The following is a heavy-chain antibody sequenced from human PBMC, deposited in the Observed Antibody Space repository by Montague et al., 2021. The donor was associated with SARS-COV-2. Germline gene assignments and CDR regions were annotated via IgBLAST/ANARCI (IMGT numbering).Heavy chain of an antibody. CDR1: GDSIRTNY. V-gene: IGHV4-59*01. CDR2: VDKSDNT. D-gene: IGHD3-10*01. Sequence: ETLSLTCTVSGDSIRTNYWSWIRQPPGKGLEWIGYVDKSDNTDYNPSLKSRVTISLDTSKKQFSLKLNSVTSADTAVYYCTSGEGNYGWRYYFDYWGQGTLVTVSS. CDR3: TSGEGNYGWRYYFDY. J-gene: IGHJ4*02.